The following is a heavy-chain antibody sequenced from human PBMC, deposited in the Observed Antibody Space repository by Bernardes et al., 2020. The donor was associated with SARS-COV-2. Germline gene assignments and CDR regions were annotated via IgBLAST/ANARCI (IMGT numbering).Heavy chain of an antibody. Sequence: GGSLRLSCAASGFTFDDSAMHWVRQAPGKGLDWFSSISWNSGIIGYADSVKGRFTISRDNAKNSLYLQMNSRRAEDTALYYCATIAVARIDYGGQVTLVTVSS. V-gene: IGHV3-9*01. CDR2: ISWNSGII. CDR1: GFTFDDSA. J-gene: IGHJ4*02. CDR3: ATIAVARIDY. D-gene: IGHD6-19*01.